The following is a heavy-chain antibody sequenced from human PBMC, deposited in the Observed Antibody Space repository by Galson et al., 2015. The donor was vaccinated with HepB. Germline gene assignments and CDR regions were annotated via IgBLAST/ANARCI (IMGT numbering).Heavy chain of an antibody. CDR2: TYYRAKWYT. V-gene: IGHV6-1*01. J-gene: IGHJ6*02. CDR3: ARVSGTIYYYGMDV. CDR1: GDSVSSNSAA. Sequence: CAISGDSVSSNSAAWNWIRHSPSRGLEWLGRTYYRAKWYTDYGVSVKGRVTINPDTSKNQFSLQLTSVTPEDTAVYYCARVSGTIYYYGMDVWGQGTTVTVSS. D-gene: IGHD6-13*01.